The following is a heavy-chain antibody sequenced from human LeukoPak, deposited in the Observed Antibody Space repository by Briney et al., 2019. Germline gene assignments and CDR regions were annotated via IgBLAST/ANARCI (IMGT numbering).Heavy chain of an antibody. CDR2: ISSSSRTI. D-gene: IGHD3-10*01. J-gene: IGHJ6*03. CDR3: ARVLRGSYYYMDV. Sequence: PGGSLRLSCAASAFNFNFYSMNWVRQAPGKGLEGVSYISSSSRTILYADSVKGRFTISRDNDKNSLSLKMNSLRDEDTAVYYCARVLRGSYYYMDVWGRGITVTVSS. CDR1: AFNFNFYS. V-gene: IGHV3-48*02.